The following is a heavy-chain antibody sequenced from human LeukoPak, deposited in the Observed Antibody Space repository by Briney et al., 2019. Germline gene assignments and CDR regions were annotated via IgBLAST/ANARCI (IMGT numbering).Heavy chain of an antibody. V-gene: IGHV3-21*01. CDR2: ISSSSSYI. CDR3: ARDLHDYGGYPGY. D-gene: IGHD4-17*01. Sequence: GGSLRLSCAASGFTFSSYSMNWVRQAPGQGLEWVSSISSSSSYIYYADSVKGRFTISRDNAKNSPYLQMNSLRAEDTAVYYCARDLHDYGGYPGYWGQGTLVTVSS. J-gene: IGHJ4*02. CDR1: GFTFSSYS.